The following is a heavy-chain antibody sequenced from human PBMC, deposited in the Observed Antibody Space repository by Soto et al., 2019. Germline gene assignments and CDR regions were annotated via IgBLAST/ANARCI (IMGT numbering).Heavy chain of an antibody. D-gene: IGHD4-17*01. J-gene: IGHJ4*02. V-gene: IGHV3-23*01. Sequence: GGSLRLSCAASGFTFSSYAMYWVRQAPGKGLEWVSVFSGRGGGTYYADSVKGRFTISRDNSKNTLDLQMNSLRVDDTAVYYYAKGPYGSFDSFDYWAKGPLVTVSS. CDR3: AKGPYGSFDSFDY. CDR1: GFTFSSYA. CDR2: FSGRGGGT.